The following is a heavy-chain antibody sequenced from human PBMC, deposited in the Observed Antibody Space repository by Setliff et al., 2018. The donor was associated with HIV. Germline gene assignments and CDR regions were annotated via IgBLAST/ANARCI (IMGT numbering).Heavy chain of an antibody. CDR1: GVSITSYF. CDR3: ASSLNGDSEPWYFDL. CDR2: IYYSGSTSGGT. V-gene: IGHV4-59*01. D-gene: IGHD4-17*01. Sequence: PSETLSLTCTVSGVSITSYFWSWIRQPPGKGLEWIGFIYYSGSTSGGTNYNPSLKSRVTISLDTSKNQFSLNLSSVTAADTAVYYCASSLNGDSEPWYFDLWGRGTRVTVSS. J-gene: IGHJ2*01.